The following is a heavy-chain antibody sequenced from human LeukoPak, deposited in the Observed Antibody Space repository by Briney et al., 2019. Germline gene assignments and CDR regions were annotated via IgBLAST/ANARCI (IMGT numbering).Heavy chain of an antibody. D-gene: IGHD3-3*01. CDR3: ARAMTTRYDFWSDYFDY. CDR2: INPNSGGT. V-gene: IGHV1-2*02. Sequence: GASVKVPCKASGYTFTGYYMHWVRQAPGQGLEWMGWINPNSGGTNYAQKFQGRVTMTRDTSISTAYMELSRLRSDDTAVYYCARAMTTRYDFWSDYFDYWGQGTLVTVSS. J-gene: IGHJ4*02. CDR1: GYTFTGYY.